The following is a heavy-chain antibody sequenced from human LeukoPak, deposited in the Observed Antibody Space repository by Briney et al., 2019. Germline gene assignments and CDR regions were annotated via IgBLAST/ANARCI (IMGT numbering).Heavy chain of an antibody. D-gene: IGHD6-13*01. J-gene: IGHJ5*02. CDR1: GFTFSSYA. CDR2: ISYDGTNK. Sequence: QTGGSLRLSCAASGFTFSSYAMHWVRQAPGKGLEWVAVISYDGTNKYYADSVKGRFTISRDNSKSTLYLQMNSLDFDDTAVYYCARDIVNPTATGTGSQFDPWGQGTLVTVSS. V-gene: IGHV3-30-3*01. CDR3: ARDIVNPTATGTGSQFDP.